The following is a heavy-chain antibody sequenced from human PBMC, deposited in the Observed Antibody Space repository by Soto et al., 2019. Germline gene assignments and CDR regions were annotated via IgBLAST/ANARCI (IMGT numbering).Heavy chain of an antibody. CDR2: INPRGGIT. V-gene: IGHV1-46*01. Sequence: PVPSVKVSCKASGYTFTIYYIHWGVQAAGQGLDWMGIINPRGGITTYAQKFQGRLTMTGDTSTSTVYMELSSLTSEDTAMYHCASSPAYGSSWYGIPPDLSHGMDVWGQGTTVTVSS. J-gene: IGHJ6*02. CDR3: ASSPAYGSSWYGIPPDLSHGMDV. D-gene: IGHD6-13*01. CDR1: GYTFTIYY.